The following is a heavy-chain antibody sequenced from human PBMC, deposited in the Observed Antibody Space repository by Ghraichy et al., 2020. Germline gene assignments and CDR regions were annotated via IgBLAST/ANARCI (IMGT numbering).Heavy chain of an antibody. CDR1: GGSFSGYY. J-gene: IGHJ5*02. V-gene: IGHV4-34*01. Sequence: SETLSLTCAVYGGSFSGYYWSWIRQPPGKGLEWIGEINHSGSTNYNPSLKSRVTISVDTSKNQFSLKLSSVTAADTAVYYCARAPRRSLPLNYDFWSGGVGPWGQGTLVTVSS. CDR3: ARAPRRSLPLNYDFWSGGVGP. CDR2: INHSGST. D-gene: IGHD3-3*01.